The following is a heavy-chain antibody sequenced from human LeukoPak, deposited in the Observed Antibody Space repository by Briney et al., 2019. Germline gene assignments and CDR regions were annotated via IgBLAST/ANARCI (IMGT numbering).Heavy chain of an antibody. CDR2: IYTSGST. CDR3: AREENSSGYYSRPLRFDP. D-gene: IGHD3-22*01. CDR1: GGSISSGSYY. V-gene: IGHV4-61*02. J-gene: IGHJ5*02. Sequence: SETLSLTCTVSGGSISSGSYYWSWIRQPAGKGLEWIGRIYTSGSTNYNPSLKSRVTISVDTSKNQFSLKLSSVTAADTAVYYCAREENSSGYYSRPLRFDPWGQGTLVTVSS.